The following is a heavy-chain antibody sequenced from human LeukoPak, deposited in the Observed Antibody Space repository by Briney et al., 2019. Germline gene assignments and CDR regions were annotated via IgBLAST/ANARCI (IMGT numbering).Heavy chain of an antibody. CDR1: GGTFSSYA. J-gene: IGHJ4*02. D-gene: IGHD3-22*01. CDR2: IIPIFGTA. CDR3: ARRPVYYDSSGYSIVDY. V-gene: IGHV1-69*05. Sequence: ASVKVSCKASGGTFSSYAISWVRQAPGQGLEWMGGIIPIFGTANYAQKFQGRVTITTDESTGTAYMELSSLRSEDTAVYYCARRPVYYDSSGYSIVDYWGQGTLVTVSS.